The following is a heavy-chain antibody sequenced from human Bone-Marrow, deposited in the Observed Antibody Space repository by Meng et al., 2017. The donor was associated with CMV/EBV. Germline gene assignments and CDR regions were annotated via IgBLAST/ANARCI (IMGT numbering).Heavy chain of an antibody. CDR3: ARDRFGSTSCYNDY. D-gene: IGHD2-2*02. Sequence: GESLKISCAASGFTFSSYSMNWVRQAPGKGLEWVSSISSSSNYIYYADSVKGRFTISRDNTKNSLYLQMNSLRAEETAVYYCARDRFGSTSCYNDYWGQGTLVTVSS. CDR2: ISSSSNYI. J-gene: IGHJ4*02. CDR1: GFTFSSYS. V-gene: IGHV3-21*01.